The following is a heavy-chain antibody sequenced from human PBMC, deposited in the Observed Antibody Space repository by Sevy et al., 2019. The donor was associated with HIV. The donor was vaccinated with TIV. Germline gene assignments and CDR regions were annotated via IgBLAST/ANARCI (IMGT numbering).Heavy chain of an antibody. V-gene: IGHV4-39*01. CDR1: GGSISSSSYY. J-gene: IGHJ6*02. CDR3: ARQGREYYDFWSGHWGMDV. Sequence: SETLSLTCTVSGGSISSSSYYWGWIRQPPGKGLEWIGSIYYSGSTYYNPSLKRRVTISVDTSKNRFSLKLSSVTAADTAVYYCARQGREYYDFWSGHWGMDVWGQGTTVTVSS. D-gene: IGHD3-3*01. CDR2: IYYSGST.